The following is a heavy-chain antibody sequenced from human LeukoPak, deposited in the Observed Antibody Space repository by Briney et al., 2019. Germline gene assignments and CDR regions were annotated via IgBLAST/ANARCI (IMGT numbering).Heavy chain of an antibody. CDR2: ISWNSGSI. CDR3: AKDMAYDSSGYGFDY. CDR1: GFTFDDYA. J-gene: IGHJ4*02. V-gene: IGHV3-9*01. D-gene: IGHD3-22*01. Sequence: GRSLRLSCAASGFTFDDYAMHWVRQAPGKGLEWVSGISWNSGSISYADSVKGRFTISRDNAKNSLYLQMNSLRAEDTALYYCAKDMAYDSSGYGFDYWGQGTLVTVSS.